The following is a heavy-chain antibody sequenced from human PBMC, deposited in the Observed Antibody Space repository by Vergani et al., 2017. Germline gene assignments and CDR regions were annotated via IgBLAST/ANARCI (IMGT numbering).Heavy chain of an antibody. CDR1: GFTFSSYW. CDR3: ARALIVVVVAAREPYYYYMDV. V-gene: IGHV3-7*01. CDR2: IKQDGSEK. D-gene: IGHD2-15*01. J-gene: IGHJ6*03. Sequence: EVQLVESGGGLVQPGGSLRLSCAASGFTFSSYWMSWVRQAPGKGLEWVANIKQDGSEKYYVDSVKGRFTISRDNAKNSLYLQMNSLRAEDTAVYYCARALIVVVVAAREPYYYYMDVWGKGTTVTVSS.